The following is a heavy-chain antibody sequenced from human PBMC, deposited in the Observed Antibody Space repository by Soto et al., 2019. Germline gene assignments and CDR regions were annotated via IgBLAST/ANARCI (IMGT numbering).Heavy chain of an antibody. D-gene: IGHD3-22*01. V-gene: IGHV3-11*05. CDR3: ARARFNYYDSSGYPYYFDY. CDR1: GFTFSDYY. J-gene: IGHJ4*02. CDR2: IRSGGSNT. Sequence: GGSLRLSCAASGFTFSDYYMNWVRQAPGKGLEWVADIRSGGSNTNYADSVKGRFTISRGNAKNSLYLQMNSLRAEDTAVYYCARARFNYYDSSGYPYYFDYWGQGT.